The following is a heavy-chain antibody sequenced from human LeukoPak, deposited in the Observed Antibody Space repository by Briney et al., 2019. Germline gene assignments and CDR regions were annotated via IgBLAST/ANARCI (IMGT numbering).Heavy chain of an antibody. CDR2: IGASGGDI. CDR1: GFTFSSYA. Sequence: GGSLRLSCAASGFTFSSYAMGWVRQAPGKGLEWVSIIGASGGDIHYADSVKGRFSISRDNPKNTLTLQMNSLRVDDTAVYYCARDPNWGSGYWGQGTLVTVSS. CDR3: ARDPNWGSGY. D-gene: IGHD7-27*01. V-gene: IGHV3-23*01. J-gene: IGHJ4*02.